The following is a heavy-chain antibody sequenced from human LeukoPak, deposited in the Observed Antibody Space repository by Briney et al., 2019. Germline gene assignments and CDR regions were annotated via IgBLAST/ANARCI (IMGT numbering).Heavy chain of an antibody. D-gene: IGHD3-16*02. CDR3: ARAPGYDYVWGSYRFYFDY. Sequence: SETLSLTCTVSGGSISSYYWSWIRQPPGKGPEWIGYIYYSGSTNYNPSLKSRVTISVDTSKNQFSLKLSSVTAADTAVYYCARAPGYDYVWGSYRFYFDYWGQGTLVTVSS. V-gene: IGHV4-59*01. CDR1: GGSISSYY. J-gene: IGHJ4*02. CDR2: IYYSGST.